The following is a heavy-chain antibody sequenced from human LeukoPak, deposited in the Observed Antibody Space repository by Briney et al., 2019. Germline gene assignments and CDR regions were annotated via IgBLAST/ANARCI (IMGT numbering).Heavy chain of an antibody. D-gene: IGHD4-23*01. V-gene: IGHV4-34*01. CDR2: INHSGST. CDR3: ARHRRWSTDAFDI. CDR1: GGSFSGYY. Sequence: SETLSLTCAVYGGSFSGYYWSWIRQPPGKGLEWIGEINHSGSTNYNPSLKSRVTISVDTSKNQFSLKLSPVTAADTAVYYCARHRRWSTDAFDIWGQGTMVTVSS. J-gene: IGHJ3*02.